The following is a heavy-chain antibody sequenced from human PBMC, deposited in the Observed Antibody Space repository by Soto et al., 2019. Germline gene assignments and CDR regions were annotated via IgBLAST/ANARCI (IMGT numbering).Heavy chain of an antibody. CDR3: ARGYYDSSGYYYPFDY. CDR1: GFTFSSYA. CDR2: ISSNGGST. V-gene: IGHV3-64*01. D-gene: IGHD3-22*01. Sequence: GGSLRLSCAASGFTFSSYAMHWVRQAPGKGLKYVSAISSNGGSTYYANSVKGRFTISRDNSKNTLYPQMGSLRAEDMAVYYCARGYYDSSGYYYPFDYWGQGTLVTVSS. J-gene: IGHJ4*02.